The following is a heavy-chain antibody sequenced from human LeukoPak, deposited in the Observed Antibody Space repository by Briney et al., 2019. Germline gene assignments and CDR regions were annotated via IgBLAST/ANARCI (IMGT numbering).Heavy chain of an antibody. D-gene: IGHD2-15*01. CDR1: GFTFSNYG. Sequence: GGSLRLSCAASGFTFSNYGMNWVRQTPGKGLQWVSYISSNTRIIDYADSVKGRFTISRDNAKNSLYLQMNSLRAEDTAVYYCARDHEGYCSGGSCSLFDYWGQGTLVTVSS. CDR3: ARDHEGYCSGGSCSLFDY. CDR2: ISSNTRII. V-gene: IGHV3-48*01. J-gene: IGHJ4*02.